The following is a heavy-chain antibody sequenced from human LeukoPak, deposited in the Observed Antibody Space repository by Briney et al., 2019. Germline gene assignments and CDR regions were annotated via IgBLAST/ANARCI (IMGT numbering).Heavy chain of an antibody. CDR3: ARGPFKDYYGSGSQDYYGMDV. D-gene: IGHD3-10*01. V-gene: IGHV4-30-2*01. J-gene: IGHJ6*02. CDR2: IYHSGST. Sequence: SETLSLTCAVSGGSISSGGQSWSWMRQPPGKGLEWIGYIYHSGSTNYNPSLKSRVTISVDTSKNQFSLKLSSVTAADTAVYYCARGPFKDYYGSGSQDYYGMDVWGQGTTVTVSS. CDR1: GGSISSGGQS.